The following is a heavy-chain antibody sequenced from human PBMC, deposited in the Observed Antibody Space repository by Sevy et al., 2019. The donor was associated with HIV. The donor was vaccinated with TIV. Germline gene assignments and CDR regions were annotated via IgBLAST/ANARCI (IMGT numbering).Heavy chain of an antibody. Sequence: GGSLRLSCAASGFTFSSYAMHWVRQAPGKGQEWVAVISYDGSNKYYADSVKGRFTISRDNSKNTLYLQMNSLRAEDTAVYYCARDPGGPRHFFYWGQGTLVTVSS. CDR3: ARDPGGPRHFFY. V-gene: IGHV3-30-3*01. D-gene: IGHD3-3*02. CDR1: GFTFSSYA. CDR2: ISYDGSNK. J-gene: IGHJ4*02.